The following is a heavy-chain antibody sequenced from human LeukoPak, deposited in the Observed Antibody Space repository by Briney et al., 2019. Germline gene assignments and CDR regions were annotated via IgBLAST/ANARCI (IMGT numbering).Heavy chain of an antibody. J-gene: IGHJ4*02. CDR1: GYSFPSYG. CDR3: ARGIWSATRVDYYLDN. D-gene: IGHD5-24*01. V-gene: IGHV1-3*01. Sequence: ASVKVSCKASGYSFPSYGISWVRQAPGQRFEWMGWINAGNGHTKYSQNFQGRVTITRDSSANIVYMDVSSLTSEDTAVYYCARGIWSATRVDYYLDNWGRGTLVTVSS. CDR2: INAGNGHT.